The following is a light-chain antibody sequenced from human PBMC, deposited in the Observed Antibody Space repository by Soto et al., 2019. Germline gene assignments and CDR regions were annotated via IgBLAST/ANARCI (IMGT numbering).Light chain of an antibody. CDR1: SSDVGGYNY. J-gene: IGLJ1*01. V-gene: IGLV2-14*01. CDR3: SSYTSRSTLDYV. Sequence: QSVLTQPASVSGSPGQSITISCTGTSSDVGGYNYVSWYQQHPGKAPKLMIYEVSNRPSGVSNRFSGSKSGNTASLTISGLQAEDEADYYCSSYTSRSTLDYVFGSGTKLTFL. CDR2: EVS.